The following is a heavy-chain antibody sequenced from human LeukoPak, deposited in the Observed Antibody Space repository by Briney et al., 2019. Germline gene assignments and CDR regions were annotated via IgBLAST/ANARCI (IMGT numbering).Heavy chain of an antibody. J-gene: IGHJ4*02. CDR3: ARGYGSGSRGYYFDY. V-gene: IGHV4-34*01. D-gene: IGHD3-10*01. CDR2: INHSGST. Sequence: SETLSLTCAVHGGSFSGYYWSWIRQPPGKGLEWIGEINHSGSTNYNPSLKSRVTISVDTSKNQFSLKLSSVTAADTAVYYCARGYGSGSRGYYFDYWGQGTLVTVSS. CDR1: GGSFSGYY.